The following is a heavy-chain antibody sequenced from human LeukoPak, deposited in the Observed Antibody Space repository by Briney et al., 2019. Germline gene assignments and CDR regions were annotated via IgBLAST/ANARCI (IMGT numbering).Heavy chain of an antibody. J-gene: IGHJ6*03. D-gene: IGHD2-15*01. Sequence: GGSLRLTCAASGFTFSSYGMHWVRQAPGKGLEWVAVISYDGSNKYYADSVKGRFTISRDNSKNTLYLQMNSLRAEDTAVYYCARVSYCSGGSCYLQSYYYYYMDVWGKGTTVTVSS. CDR2: ISYDGSNK. CDR1: GFTFSSYG. CDR3: ARVSYCSGGSCYLQSYYYYYMDV. V-gene: IGHV3-30*03.